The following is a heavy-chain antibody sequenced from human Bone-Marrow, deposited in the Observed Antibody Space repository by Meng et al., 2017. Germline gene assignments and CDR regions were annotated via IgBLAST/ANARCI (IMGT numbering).Heavy chain of an antibody. V-gene: IGHV3-21*01. CDR3: ARDPFVLEVPGDNWFDP. Sequence: GESLKISCAASGFTFSSYEMNWVRQAPGKGLEWVSSISSSSSYIYYADSVKRRFTISRDNAKNSLYLQMNSLRAEDTAVYYCARDPFVLEVPGDNWFDPWGQGTLVTVSS. J-gene: IGHJ5*02. D-gene: IGHD2-15*01. CDR2: ISSSSSYI. CDR1: GFTFSSYE.